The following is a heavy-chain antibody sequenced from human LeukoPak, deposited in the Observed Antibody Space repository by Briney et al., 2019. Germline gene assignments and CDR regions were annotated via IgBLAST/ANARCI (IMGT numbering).Heavy chain of an antibody. CDR3: ARGDCSGGSCWGGWFGP. CDR1: GGSISSGGYS. CDR2: IYHSGST. Sequence: PSETLSLTCAVSGGSISSGGYSWTWIRQPPGKGLEWIGYIYHSGSTYYNPSLKSRATISLDRSKNQFSLKLNSVTAADTAVYYCARGDCSGGSCWGGWFGPWGQGTLVTVSS. J-gene: IGHJ5*02. D-gene: IGHD2-15*01. V-gene: IGHV4-30-2*01.